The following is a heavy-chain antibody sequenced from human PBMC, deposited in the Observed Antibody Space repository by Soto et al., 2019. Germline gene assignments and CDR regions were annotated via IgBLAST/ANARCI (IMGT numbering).Heavy chain of an antibody. V-gene: IGHV4-59*01. Sequence: PSETLSLTCTVSGGYISSYYLSWIRQNPGKGLEWIGYVYYSGSTNYNPSLKSRVTISVDTSKNQFSLKLSSVTAADTAVHYCASIAVAGPSMDVWGQGTTVTVSS. CDR3: ASIAVAGPSMDV. D-gene: IGHD6-19*01. CDR2: VYYSGST. CDR1: GGYISSYY. J-gene: IGHJ6*02.